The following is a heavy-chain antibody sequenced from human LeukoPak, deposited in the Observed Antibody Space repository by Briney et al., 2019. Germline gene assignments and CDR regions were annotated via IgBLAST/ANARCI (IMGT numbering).Heavy chain of an antibody. CDR2: IKEDGSKE. CDR1: GFTFSKYW. Sequence: GGSLRLSCAASGFTFSKYWMSWFRQAPEKGLEWLADIKEDGSKEYFADSVKGRFNISRDNTKNSVYLQMNSLRAEDTAVYYCARDFGDSSGWYNDYWGQGTLVIVSS. J-gene: IGHJ4*02. D-gene: IGHD6-19*01. CDR3: ARDFGDSSGWYNDY. V-gene: IGHV3-7*01.